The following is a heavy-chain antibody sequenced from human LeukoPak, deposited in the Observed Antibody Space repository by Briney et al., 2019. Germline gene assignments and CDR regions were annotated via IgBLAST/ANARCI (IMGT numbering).Heavy chain of an antibody. Sequence: GGSLRLSCAASGFTFSSYIMSWVRQAPGKGLEWVSYISSSSTIYYADSVKGRFTISRDNAKNSLYLQMNSLRAEDTALYYCARVWGTYYYYYGMDVWGQGTTVTVSS. CDR3: ARVWGTYYYYYGMDV. J-gene: IGHJ6*02. D-gene: IGHD7-27*01. CDR1: GFTFSSYI. CDR2: ISSSSTI. V-gene: IGHV3-48*04.